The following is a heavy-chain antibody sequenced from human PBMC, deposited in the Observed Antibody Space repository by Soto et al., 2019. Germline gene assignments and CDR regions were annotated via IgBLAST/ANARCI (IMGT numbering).Heavy chain of an antibody. CDR3: ARGRYNDFWSGYYPYYYYYMDV. V-gene: IGHV1-8*01. CDR1: GYTFTSYD. J-gene: IGHJ6*03. D-gene: IGHD3-3*01. Sequence: GASVKVSCKASGYTFTSYDINWVRQATGQGLEWMGWMNPNSGNTGYAQKFQGRVTMTRSTSISTAYMELSSLRSEDTAVYYCARGRYNDFWSGYYPYYYYYMDVWGKGTTVTVSS. CDR2: MNPNSGNT.